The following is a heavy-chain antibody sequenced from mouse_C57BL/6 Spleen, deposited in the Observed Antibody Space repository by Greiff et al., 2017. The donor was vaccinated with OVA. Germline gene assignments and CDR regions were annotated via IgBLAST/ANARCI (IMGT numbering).Heavy chain of an antibody. Sequence: EVQGVESGGGLVKPGGSLKLSCAASGFTFSSYAMFWVRQTPEKRLEWVATISDGGSYTYYPDNVKGRFTISRDNAKNNLYLQMSHLKSEDTAMYYCARGDDAMDYWGQGTSVTVSS. D-gene: IGHD2-12*01. CDR2: ISDGGSYT. V-gene: IGHV5-4*01. CDR3: ARGDDAMDY. J-gene: IGHJ4*01. CDR1: GFTFSSYA.